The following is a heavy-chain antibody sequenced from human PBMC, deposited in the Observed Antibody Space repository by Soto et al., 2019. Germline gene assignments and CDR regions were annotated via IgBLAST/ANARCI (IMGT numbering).Heavy chain of an antibody. CDR3: ATEGAVAGIGYFQH. J-gene: IGHJ1*01. CDR2: IVGSGDST. D-gene: IGHD6-19*01. V-gene: IGHV3-23*01. CDR1: GFTFSSYA. Sequence: PGGSLRLSCAASGFTFSSYAMSWVRQAPGKGLEWVSAIVGSGDSTYYTDSVKGRFTISRDNSKNTLHLQMNSLRAEDTALYYCATEGAVAGIGYFQHWGQGTLVTVSS.